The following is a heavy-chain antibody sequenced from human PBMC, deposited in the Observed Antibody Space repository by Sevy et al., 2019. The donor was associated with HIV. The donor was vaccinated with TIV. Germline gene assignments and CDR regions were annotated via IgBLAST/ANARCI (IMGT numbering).Heavy chain of an antibody. CDR2: AYHSGRA. CDR3: ARFNWAFDY. D-gene: IGHD7-27*01. CDR1: GYAISSDYY. Sequence: SETLSLTCAVSGYAISSDYYWAWIRQPPGKGLEWIGSAYHSGRAYSPSLKSRATISLDPSKNQISLKLSSVTAADPAVYYCARFNWAFDYWGQGTLVTVSS. J-gene: IGHJ4*02. V-gene: IGHV4-38-2*01.